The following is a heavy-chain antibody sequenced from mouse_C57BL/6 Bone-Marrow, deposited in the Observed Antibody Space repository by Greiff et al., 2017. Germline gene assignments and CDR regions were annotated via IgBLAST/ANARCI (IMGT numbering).Heavy chain of an antibody. CDR1: GFTFSDYG. V-gene: IGHV5-17*01. D-gene: IGHD1-1*01. J-gene: IGHJ4*01. CDR3: ARDYYGHYYAMDY. Sequence: VQLQQSGGGLVKPGGSLKLSCAASGFTFSDYGMHWVRQAPEKGLEWVAYISSGSSTIYYADTVKGRFTISRDNAKNTLFLQMTSLRSEDTAMYFCARDYYGHYYAMDYWGQGTSVTVSS. CDR2: ISSGSSTI.